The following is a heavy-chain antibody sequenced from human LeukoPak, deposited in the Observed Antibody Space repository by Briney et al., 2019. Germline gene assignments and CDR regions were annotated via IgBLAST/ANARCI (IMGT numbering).Heavy chain of an antibody. CDR2: ISSSSSYV. D-gene: IGHD5-18*01. V-gene: IGHV3-21*01. J-gene: IGHJ4*02. Sequence: GGSLRLSCAASGFTFSSYSMNWVRQAPGKGLEWVSSISSSSSYVYYADSVKGRFTSSRDNAQNSLYLQMNSLRAEDTAVYYCARDLFQLWLSDYWGQGTLVTVSS. CDR3: ARDLFQLWLSDY. CDR1: GFTFSSYS.